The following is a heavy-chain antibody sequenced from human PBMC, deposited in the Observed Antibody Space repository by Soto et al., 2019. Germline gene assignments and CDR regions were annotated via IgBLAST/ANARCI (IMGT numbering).Heavy chain of an antibody. CDR2: ISYDGSNK. V-gene: IGHV3-30-3*01. D-gene: IGHD5-18*01. Sequence: PGGSLRLSCAASGFTFSSYAMHWVRQAPGKGLEWVAVISYDGSNKYYADSVKGRFTISRDNSKNTLYLQMNSLRAEDTAVYYCARDRRSTIYTAMASSEISWVYYYGMDVWGQGTTVTVSS. CDR1: GFTFSSYA. J-gene: IGHJ6*02. CDR3: ARDRRSTIYTAMASSEISWVYYYGMDV.